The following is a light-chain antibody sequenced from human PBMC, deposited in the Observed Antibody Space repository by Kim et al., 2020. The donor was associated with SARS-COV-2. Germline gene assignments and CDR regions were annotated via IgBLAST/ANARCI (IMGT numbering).Light chain of an antibody. CDR1: QSIGDW. Sequence: EIVLTQSPATLSLSPGERATPSCRASQSIGDWIAWYQQKSGQAPRLLIYDASNRATGIPARFSGSGSGTDFTLTISSLEPEDFAVYYCQQRRTWPLTFGGGTKVDIK. V-gene: IGKV3-11*01. J-gene: IGKJ4*01. CDR2: DAS. CDR3: QQRRTWPLT.